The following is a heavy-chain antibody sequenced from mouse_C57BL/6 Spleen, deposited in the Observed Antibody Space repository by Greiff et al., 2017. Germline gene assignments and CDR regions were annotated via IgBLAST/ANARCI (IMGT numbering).Heavy chain of an antibody. CDR3: TRREIYDYASYWYFDV. J-gene: IGHJ1*03. D-gene: IGHD2-4*01. Sequence: VQLQQSGAELVRPGASVTLSCKASGYTFTDYEMHWVKQTPVHGLEWIGAIDPETGGTAYNQKFKGKAILTADKSSSTAYMELRSLTSEDSAVYYCTRREIYDYASYWYFDVWGTGTTVTVSS. CDR1: GYTFTDYE. CDR2: IDPETGGT. V-gene: IGHV1-15*01.